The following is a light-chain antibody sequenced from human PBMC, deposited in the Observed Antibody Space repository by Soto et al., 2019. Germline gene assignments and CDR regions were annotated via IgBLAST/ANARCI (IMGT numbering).Light chain of an antibody. J-gene: IGKJ5*01. V-gene: IGKV1-9*01. CDR2: ASS. Sequence: DIQLTQSPSFLSASVGDRVTITCRASQGISSYLAWYQQKPGKAPKLLIYASSTLQSGVPSRFSGSGSGTEFTLTISSLQTEDFATYFCQQLHSYPITFGQGTRLEIK. CDR1: QGISSY. CDR3: QQLHSYPIT.